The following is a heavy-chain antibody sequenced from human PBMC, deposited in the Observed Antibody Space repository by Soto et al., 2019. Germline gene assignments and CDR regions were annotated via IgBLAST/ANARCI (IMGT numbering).Heavy chain of an antibody. CDR3: ARDRRGVLDP. CDR1: GFTFSDYD. CDR2: ISGSGRSA. J-gene: IGHJ5*02. D-gene: IGHD1-26*01. V-gene: IGHV3-23*01. Sequence: EQLLGSGGGLVQPGGSLRLSCAASGFTFSDYDMSWVRQGPGKGLAWVSSISGSGRSAYYADSVKGRFTISRDNSKNTLSLQMNSLTADDTALYYCARDRRGVLDPWGQGIPVTVSS.